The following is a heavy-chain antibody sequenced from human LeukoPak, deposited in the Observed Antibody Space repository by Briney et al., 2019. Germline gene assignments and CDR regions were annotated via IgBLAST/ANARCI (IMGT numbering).Heavy chain of an antibody. CDR1: GYSISSAYY. CDR3: ARMYDRSGYYYPFDY. D-gene: IGHD3-22*01. Sequence: PSETLSLTCSVSGYSISSAYYWGWIRQPPGKGLEWIGYIYYTGSTNYNPSLKSRVTISVDTSKNHFSLKLTSVTAADTAVYYCARMYDRSGYYYPFDYWGQGTLVTVSS. J-gene: IGHJ4*02. V-gene: IGHV4-38-2*02. CDR2: IYYTGST.